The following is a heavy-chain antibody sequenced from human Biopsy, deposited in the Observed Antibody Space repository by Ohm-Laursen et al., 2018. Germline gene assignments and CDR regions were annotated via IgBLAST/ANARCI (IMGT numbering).Heavy chain of an antibody. V-gene: IGHV4-59*01. Sequence: TLSLTCTVSRGSISSYYWSWIRQPPGKGLEWIGYMSNSGSTSYHPSLKTRVTISLDTPKNQFSLKLSSVNAADTAVYYCVRISVPDYNVPRWFFDHWGRGTLVTVSS. CDR3: VRISVPDYNVPRWFFDH. D-gene: IGHD2-8*01. J-gene: IGHJ2*01. CDR2: MSNSGST. CDR1: RGSISSYY.